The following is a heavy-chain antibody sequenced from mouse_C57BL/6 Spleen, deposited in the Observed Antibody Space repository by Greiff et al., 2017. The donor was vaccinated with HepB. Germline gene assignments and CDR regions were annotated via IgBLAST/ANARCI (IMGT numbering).Heavy chain of an antibody. Sequence: EVQLQESGPELVKPGASVKISCKASGYSFTDYNMNWVKQSNGKSLEWIGVINTNYGTTSYNQKIKGQATFTVDQSSRTAYMQINSLTSEDAEVYYCASDPKLGCAMDYWGQGTSVTVSS. V-gene: IGHV1-39*01. J-gene: IGHJ4*01. CDR3: ASDPKLGCAMDY. D-gene: IGHD4-1*01. CDR1: GYSFTDYN. CDR2: INTNYGTT.